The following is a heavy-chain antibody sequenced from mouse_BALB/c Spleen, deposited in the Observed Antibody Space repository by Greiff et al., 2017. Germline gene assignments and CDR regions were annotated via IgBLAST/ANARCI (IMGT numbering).Heavy chain of an antibody. CDR3: ARRRGAMDY. J-gene: IGHJ4*01. V-gene: IGHV5-12-1*01. CDR2: ISSGGGST. Sequence: EVQLVESGGGLVKPGGSLKLSCAASGFAFSSYDMSWVRQTPEKRLEWVAYISSGGGSTYYPDTVKGRFTISRDNAKNTLYLQMSSLKSEDTAMYYCARRRGAMDYWGQGTSVTVSS. CDR1: GFAFSSYD.